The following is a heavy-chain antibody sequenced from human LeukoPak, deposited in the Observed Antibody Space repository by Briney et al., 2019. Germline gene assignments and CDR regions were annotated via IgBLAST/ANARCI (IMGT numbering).Heavy chain of an antibody. D-gene: IGHD2-2*01. CDR3: AKDMLYCSSTSCPGY. J-gene: IGHJ4*02. CDR1: GFTFSGYA. Sequence: GGSLRLSCAASGFTFSGYAMSWVRQAPGKGLEWVSAISGSGGSTYYADSVKGRFTISRDNSKNTLYLQMNSLRAEDTAVYYCAKDMLYCSSTSCPGYWGQGTLVTVSS. V-gene: IGHV3-23*01. CDR2: ISGSGGST.